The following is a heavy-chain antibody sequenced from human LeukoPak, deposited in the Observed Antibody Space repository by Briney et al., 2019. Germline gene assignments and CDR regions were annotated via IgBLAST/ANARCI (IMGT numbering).Heavy chain of an antibody. J-gene: IGHJ4*02. CDR3: TRGFWGYCSCGRHDY. CDR1: GFTLGDYA. CDR2: IRSKTYGATT. V-gene: IGHV3-49*04. D-gene: IGHD2-15*01. Sequence: GGSLRLSCTASGFTLGDYALGWVRQAPGKGLEWVGFIRSKTYGATTEYAASVKGRFTISRDDSKGIAYLEMNSLKTEDTAVYFLTRGFWGYCSCGRHDYWGQGTLVTVSS.